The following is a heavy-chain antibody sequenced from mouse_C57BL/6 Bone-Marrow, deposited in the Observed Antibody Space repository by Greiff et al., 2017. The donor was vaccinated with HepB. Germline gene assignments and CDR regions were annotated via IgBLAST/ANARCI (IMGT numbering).Heavy chain of an antibody. D-gene: IGHD4-1*01. V-gene: IGHV5-4*01. Sequence: EVQRVESGGGLVKPGGSLKLSCAASGFTFSSYAMSWVRQTPEKRLEWVATISDGGSYTYYPDNVKGRFTISRDNAKNNLYLQMSHLKSEDTAMYYCARHTGTNYAMDYWGQGTSVTVSS. CDR1: GFTFSSYA. CDR2: ISDGGSYT. CDR3: ARHTGTNYAMDY. J-gene: IGHJ4*01.